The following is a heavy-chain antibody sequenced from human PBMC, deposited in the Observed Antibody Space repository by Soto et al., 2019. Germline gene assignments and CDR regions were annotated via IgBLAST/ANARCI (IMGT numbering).Heavy chain of an antibody. CDR1: GYTFTSYY. D-gene: IGHD6-13*01. CDR3: ASGVSSSWASYYYYYGMDV. CDR2: INPSGGST. V-gene: IGHV1-46*01. Sequence: ASVKVSCKASGYTFTSYYMHWVRQAPGQGLEWMGIINPSGGSTSYAQKFQGRVTMTRNTSISTAYMELSSLRSEDTAVYYCASGVSSSWASYYYYYGMDVWGQGTTVTVSS. J-gene: IGHJ6*02.